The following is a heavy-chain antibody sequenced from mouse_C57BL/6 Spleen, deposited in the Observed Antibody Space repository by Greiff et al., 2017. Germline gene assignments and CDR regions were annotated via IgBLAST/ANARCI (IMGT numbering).Heavy chain of an antibody. CDR2: IDPEDGET. D-gene: IGHD2-2*01. J-gene: IGHJ2*01. Sequence: VQLQQSGAELVKPGASVKLSCTASGYNITDYYMHWVKQRTEQGLEWIGRIDPEDGETNYAPKFQGKATITADTSSTTAYLQLSSRTSEDTAVYYCVTYGYDDGGFDYWGQGTTLTVSS. CDR1: GYNITDYY. V-gene: IGHV14-2*01. CDR3: VTYGYDDGGFDY.